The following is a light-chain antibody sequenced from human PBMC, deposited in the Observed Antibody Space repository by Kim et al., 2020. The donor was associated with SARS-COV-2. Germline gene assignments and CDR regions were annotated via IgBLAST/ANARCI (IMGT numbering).Light chain of an antibody. Sequence: QSITISCAGTSSDVGTYNLVSWYKQHPGKAPQLMIYEVNKRPSGISNRFSGSKSGNTASLTISGLQAEDEADYYCCSYAGSYTLWVFGGGTKVTVL. CDR1: SSDVGTYNL. V-gene: IGLV2-23*02. J-gene: IGLJ2*01. CDR3: CSYAGSYTLWV. CDR2: EVN.